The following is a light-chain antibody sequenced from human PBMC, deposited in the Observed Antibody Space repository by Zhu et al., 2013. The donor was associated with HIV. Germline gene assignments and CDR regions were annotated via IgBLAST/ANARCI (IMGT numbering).Light chain of an antibody. V-gene: IGKV3-20*01. CDR2: GAS. CDR1: QSVTSY. CDR3: QQYGSSPPWT. Sequence: EIVLTQSPGTLSLSPGERATLSCRASQSVTSYLAWYQQKPGQAPRLLIHGASSRATGIPDRFSGSGSGTDFTLTISRLEPEDFAVYYCQQYGSSPPWTFGQGTKVEIK. J-gene: IGKJ1*01.